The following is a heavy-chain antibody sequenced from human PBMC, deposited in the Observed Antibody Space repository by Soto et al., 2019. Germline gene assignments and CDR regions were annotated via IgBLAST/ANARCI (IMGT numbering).Heavy chain of an antibody. CDR3: VGSDQAVNFQH. V-gene: IGHV4-39*01. Sequence: QLQLQESGPGLVKPSETLSLTCTVSGDSVSSSSYYWGWIRQPPGKGLQWIGSIYYSGSTYYSPSLKSRVTISVDTSKNQFSLKLSSVTAADTAVYYCVGSDQAVNFQHWGQGTLVTVSS. CDR1: GDSVSSSSYY. CDR2: IYYSGST. J-gene: IGHJ1*01. D-gene: IGHD3-10*01.